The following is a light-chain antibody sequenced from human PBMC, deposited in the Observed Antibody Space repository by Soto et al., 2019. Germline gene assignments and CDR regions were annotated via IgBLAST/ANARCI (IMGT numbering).Light chain of an antibody. CDR3: SPYTGSYTYV. J-gene: IGLJ1*01. CDR2: EVS. CDR1: RNDIGDYGF. V-gene: IGLV2-14*03. Sequence: QSVLTQPASVSGSPGQSVTISCTGTRNDIGDYGFVSWYQQHPGKVPKLLIFEVSDRPSGVSSRFSGSKSGNTASLTISGLQAEDEAHYYCSPYTGSYTYVFGTGTKVTVL.